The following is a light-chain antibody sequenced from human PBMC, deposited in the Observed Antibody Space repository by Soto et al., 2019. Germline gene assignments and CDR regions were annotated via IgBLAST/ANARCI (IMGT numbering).Light chain of an antibody. V-gene: IGKV1-39*01. J-gene: IGKJ5*01. CDR2: DAS. CDR1: QSSSTL. Sequence: DIQMTQSPSSLSASVGDTVTITCRASQSSSTLLNWYQQKPGKAPKVLIYDASRLQSGVPSRFSGSGSGTDFTLTISTLQPEDFATYYCQQSYSIPCAFGQGTRLEIK. CDR3: QQSYSIPCA.